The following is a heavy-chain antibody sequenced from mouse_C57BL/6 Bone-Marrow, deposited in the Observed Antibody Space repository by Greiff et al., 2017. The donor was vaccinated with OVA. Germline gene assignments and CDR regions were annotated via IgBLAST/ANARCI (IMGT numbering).Heavy chain of an antibody. CDR1: GYTFTDHT. CDR3: AREGATVVYYFDY. V-gene: IGHV1-78*01. Sequence: QVQLQQSEAELVKPGASVKISCKASGYTFTDHTMHWMKQRPEQSLEWIGYINPRDGSTRYNEKFKGKATLTVDKSSSTAYMQLNSLTSEDSAVYFCAREGATVVYYFDYWGQGTTLTVSS. J-gene: IGHJ2*01. CDR2: INPRDGST. D-gene: IGHD1-1*01.